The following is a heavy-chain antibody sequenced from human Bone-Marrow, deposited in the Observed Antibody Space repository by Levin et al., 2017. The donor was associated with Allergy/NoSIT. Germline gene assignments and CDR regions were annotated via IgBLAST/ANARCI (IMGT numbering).Heavy chain of an antibody. J-gene: IGHJ4*02. Sequence: SGGSLRLSCAASRFPFINYWMSWVRQAPGKGLEWVASISQDGSETVYVDSVKGRFTISRDNAKNSLYLHLDSLRVDDTAVYYCARVIRFCTISSCYTGDSWGQGTLVTVSS. CDR2: ISQDGSET. V-gene: IGHV3-7*01. D-gene: IGHD2-2*02. CDR1: RFPFINYW. CDR3: ARVIRFCTISSCYTGDS.